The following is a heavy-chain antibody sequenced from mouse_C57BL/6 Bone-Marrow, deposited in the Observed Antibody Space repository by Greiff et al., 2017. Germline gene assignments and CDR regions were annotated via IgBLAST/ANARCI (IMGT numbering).Heavy chain of an antibody. J-gene: IGHJ2*01. D-gene: IGHD2-5*01. CDR2: IYPGSGST. V-gene: IGHV1-55*01. Sequence: QVHVKQPGAELVKPGASVKMSCKASGYTFTSYWITWVKQRPGQGLEWIGDIYPGSGSTNYNEKFKSKATLTVDTSSSTAYMQLSSLTSEDSAVYYCAVSILTYFDYWGQGTTLTVSS. CDR1: GYTFTSYW. CDR3: AVSILTYFDY.